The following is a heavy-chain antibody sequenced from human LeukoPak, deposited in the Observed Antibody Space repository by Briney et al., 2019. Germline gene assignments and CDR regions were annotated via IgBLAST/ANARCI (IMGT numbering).Heavy chain of an antibody. J-gene: IGHJ4*02. D-gene: IGHD5-12*01. CDR1: GFTFGSYE. CDR2: ISSSGSTT. CDR3: ARGPSGYHNT. Sequence: GGSLRLSCAVSGFTFGSYEMNWVRQAPGKGLEWVSYISSSGSTTYYADSVKGRFTISRDNSKNTLYLQMNSLRAEDTAVYYCARGPSGYHNTGGQGTLVTVSS. V-gene: IGHV3-48*03.